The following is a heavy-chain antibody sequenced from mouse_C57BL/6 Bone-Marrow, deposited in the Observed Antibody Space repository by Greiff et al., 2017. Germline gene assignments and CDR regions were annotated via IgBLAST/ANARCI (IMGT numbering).Heavy chain of an antibody. CDR2: ISSGGDYI. CDR1: GFTFSSYA. J-gene: IGHJ4*01. V-gene: IGHV5-9-1*02. Sequence: EVQLQESGEGLVKPGGSLTLSCAASGFTFSSYAMSWVRQTPEKRLEWVAYISSGGDYIYYADTVKGRFTISSDTARNPLYLQMSSLKSEDTAMYYCTRDRGITTAYYDAMDYWGQGTSVTVSS. CDR3: TRDRGITTAYYDAMDY. D-gene: IGHD2-4*01.